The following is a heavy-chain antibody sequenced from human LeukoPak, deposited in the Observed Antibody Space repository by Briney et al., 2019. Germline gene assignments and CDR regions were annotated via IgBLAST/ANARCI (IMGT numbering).Heavy chain of an antibody. V-gene: IGHV3-48*03. D-gene: IGHD6-19*01. CDR1: GFTFSSYD. J-gene: IGHJ6*04. Sequence: PGGSLRLSCAASGFTFSSYDMNWVRQAPGKGLEWVSSISTSGSTIYYADSVKGRFTISRDNAKNSLFLQMNSLRAEDTAVYYCARDSYSSGWLGYYYGMDVWGEGTTVSVSS. CDR2: ISTSGSTI. CDR3: ARDSYSSGWLGYYYGMDV.